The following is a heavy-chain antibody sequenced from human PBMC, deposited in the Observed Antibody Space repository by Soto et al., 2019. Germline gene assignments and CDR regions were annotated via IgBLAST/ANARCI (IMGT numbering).Heavy chain of an antibody. Sequence: QVQLVQSAGEVKKPGASVKVSCKASGYTFIRYGITWVRQAPGQGLEWMGWITPYNDYTIYAQKPQGRATMTTDTATRTVYLDLRSLKSDDTAVYYCARGGYYDDPWGKLSHYGLDVWGQGTSVTVSS. CDR1: GYTFIRYG. D-gene: IGHD3-16*01. CDR2: ITPYNDYT. CDR3: ARGGYYDDPWGKLSHYGLDV. J-gene: IGHJ6*02. V-gene: IGHV1-18*01.